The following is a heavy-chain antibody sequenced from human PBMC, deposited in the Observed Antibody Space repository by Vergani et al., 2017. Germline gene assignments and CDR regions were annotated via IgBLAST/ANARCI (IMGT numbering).Heavy chain of an antibody. V-gene: IGHV3-23*04. J-gene: IGHJ6*03. Sequence: EVQLVESGGRLVQPGGSVRLSCAASDFSLSDYAMAWVRQGPRKGLEWVAGIGGRGDRTDYADSVKGRFTISRDRSKNRLFLQINSLRVDDAAVYFCARDRFSGDIIGLVSYIDVWGKGTTVTVSS. CDR3: ARDRFSGDIIGLVSYIDV. CDR2: IGGRGDRT. CDR1: DFSLSDYA. D-gene: IGHD7-27*01.